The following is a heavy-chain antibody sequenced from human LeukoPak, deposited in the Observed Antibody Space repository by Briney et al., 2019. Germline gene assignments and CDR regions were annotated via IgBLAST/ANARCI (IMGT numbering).Heavy chain of an antibody. J-gene: IGHJ4*02. Sequence: SETLSLTCTVSGASISSYYWSWIRQPPGKGLEWIGYIYYSGSTNYNPSLKSRVTISVDTSKNQFSLKLSSVTAADTAVYYCARRASYSSSWYAYYFDYWGQGTLVTVSS. D-gene: IGHD6-13*01. V-gene: IGHV4-59*08. CDR2: IYYSGST. CDR3: ARRASYSSSWYAYYFDY. CDR1: GASISSYY.